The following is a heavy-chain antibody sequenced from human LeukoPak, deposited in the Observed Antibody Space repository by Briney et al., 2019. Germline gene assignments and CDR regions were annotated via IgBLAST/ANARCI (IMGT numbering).Heavy chain of an antibody. V-gene: IGHV3-30*18. CDR1: GSTFSSYW. J-gene: IGHJ4*02. CDR3: AKDTTVTTIGSVWYFDY. Sequence: GGSLRLSCGASGSTFSSYWMHWVRQAPGNGLEWVAVISYDGSNKYYADSVKGRFTISRDNSKNTLYLQMNSLRAGDTAVYYCAKDTTVTTIGSVWYFDYWGQGTLVTVSS. D-gene: IGHD4-17*01. CDR2: ISYDGSNK.